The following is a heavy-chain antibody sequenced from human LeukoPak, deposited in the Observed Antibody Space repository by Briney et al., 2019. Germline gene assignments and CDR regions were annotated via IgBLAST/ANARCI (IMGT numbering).Heavy chain of an antibody. D-gene: IGHD2/OR15-2a*01. Sequence: ASVKVSCKVSGYTLTELSMHWVRQAPGKGLEWMRGFDPEDGETIYAQKFQGRVTMTEDTSTDTAYMELSSLRSEDTAVYYCATAIVSGDAFDIWGQGTMVTVSS. V-gene: IGHV1-24*01. CDR3: ATAIVSGDAFDI. J-gene: IGHJ3*02. CDR1: GYTLTELS. CDR2: FDPEDGET.